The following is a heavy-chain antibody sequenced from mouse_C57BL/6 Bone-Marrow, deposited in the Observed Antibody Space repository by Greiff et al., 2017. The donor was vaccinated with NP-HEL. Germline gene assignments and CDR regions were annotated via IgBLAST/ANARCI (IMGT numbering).Heavy chain of an antibody. Sequence: EVQLQESGGGLVKPGGSLKLSCAASGFTFSSYTMSWVRQTPEKRLEWVATISGGGGNTYYPDSVKGRFTISRDNAKNTLYLQMSSLRSEDTALYYCARHRIYYYGSSYFDYWGQGTTLTVSS. V-gene: IGHV5-9*01. CDR2: ISGGGGNT. D-gene: IGHD1-1*01. J-gene: IGHJ2*01. CDR3: ARHRIYYYGSSYFDY. CDR1: GFTFSSYT.